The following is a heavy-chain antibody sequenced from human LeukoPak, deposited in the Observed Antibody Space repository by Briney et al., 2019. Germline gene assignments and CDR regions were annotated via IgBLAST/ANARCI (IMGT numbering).Heavy chain of an antibody. Sequence: SETLSLTCTVSGGSISSSSYYWGWIRQPPGKGLEWIGSIYYSGSTYYNPSLKSRVTISVDKSKNQFSLKLSSVTAADTAVYYCASRPLWFGEGVIWGQGTMVTVSS. J-gene: IGHJ3*02. CDR1: GGSISSSSYY. V-gene: IGHV4-39*07. CDR3: ASRPLWFGEGVI. CDR2: IYYSGST. D-gene: IGHD3-10*01.